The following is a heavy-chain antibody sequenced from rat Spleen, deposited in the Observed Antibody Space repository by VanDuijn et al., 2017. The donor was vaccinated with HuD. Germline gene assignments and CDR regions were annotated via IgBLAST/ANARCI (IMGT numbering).Heavy chain of an antibody. CDR3: TRQRGDGSYHGGLDY. V-gene: IGHV5S13*01. CDR1: GFTFSNYY. Sequence: EVQLVESGGGLVQPGRSLKLSCVASGFTFSNYYMAWVRQAPTKGLEWVASISTGGDDTYNRDSVKGRFTISRDDAKNTQYLQMDSLRSEDTAIYYCTRQRGDGSYHGGLDYWGQGVMVTVSS. J-gene: IGHJ2*01. CDR2: ISTGGDDT. D-gene: IGHD1-12*01.